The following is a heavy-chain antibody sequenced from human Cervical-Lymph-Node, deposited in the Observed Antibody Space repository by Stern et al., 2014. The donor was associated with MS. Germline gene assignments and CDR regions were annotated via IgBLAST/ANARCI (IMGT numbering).Heavy chain of an antibody. J-gene: IGHJ4*02. CDR2: IFTSGNT. V-gene: IGHV4-61*02. D-gene: IGHD3-10*01. CDR1: GGSISSGFYY. Sequence: QLQLQESGPGLVKPSQTLSLTCTISGGSISSGFYYWSWIRQPAGKGPEWIGRIFTSGNTNYHPSLKSRVTISIDSSKNQFSLRLTSVTAADTAVYYCARNGPNSGSYYNPFDYWGQGTVVTISS. CDR3: ARNGPNSGSYYNPFDY.